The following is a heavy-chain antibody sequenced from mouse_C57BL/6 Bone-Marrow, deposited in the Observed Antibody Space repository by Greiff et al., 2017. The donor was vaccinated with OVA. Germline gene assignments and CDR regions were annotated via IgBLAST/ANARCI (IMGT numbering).Heavy chain of an antibody. CDR2: INPSSGYT. J-gene: IGHJ4*01. Sequence: QVQLKESGAELAKPGASVKLSCKASGYTFTSYWMHWVKQRPGQGLEWIGYINPSSGYTKYNQKFKDKATLTADKSSSTAYMQLSSLTYDDSAVYYCARLSSYRGYAMDYWGQGTSVTVSS. V-gene: IGHV1-7*01. CDR3: ARLSSYRGYAMDY. CDR1: GYTFTSYW. D-gene: IGHD1-1*01.